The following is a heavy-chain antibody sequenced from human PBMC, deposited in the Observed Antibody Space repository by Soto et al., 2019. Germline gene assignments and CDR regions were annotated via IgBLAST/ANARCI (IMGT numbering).Heavy chain of an antibody. CDR2: ISYDGSNK. CDR1: GFTFSSYA. D-gene: IGHD2-2*01. J-gene: IGHJ6*02. CDR3: ARAGNVVVPAAEIYYYYYYGMDV. Sequence: QVQLVESGGGVVQPGRSLRLSCAASGFTFSSYAMHWVRQAPGKGLAWVAVISYDGSNKYYADSVKGRFTISRDNSKNTLYLQMNSLRAEDTAVYYCARAGNVVVPAAEIYYYYYYGMDVWGQGTTVTVSS. V-gene: IGHV3-30-3*01.